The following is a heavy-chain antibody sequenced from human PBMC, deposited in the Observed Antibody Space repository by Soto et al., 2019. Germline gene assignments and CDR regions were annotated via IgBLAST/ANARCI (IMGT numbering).Heavy chain of an antibody. D-gene: IGHD6-19*01. CDR1: GYTFTSYA. J-gene: IGHJ4*02. Sequence: ASVKVSCKASGYTFTSYAMHWVRQAPGQRLEWMGWINAGNGNTKYSQKFQGRVTITRDTSASTAYMELSSLRSEDTAVYYCARERRIAVAGSPPDYWGQGTLVTVSS. V-gene: IGHV1-3*01. CDR2: INAGNGNT. CDR3: ARERRIAVAGSPPDY.